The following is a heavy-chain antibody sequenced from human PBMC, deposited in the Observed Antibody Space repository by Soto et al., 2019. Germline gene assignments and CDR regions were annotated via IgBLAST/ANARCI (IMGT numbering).Heavy chain of an antibody. CDR2: ISSSSSYT. CDR1: GFTFSDYY. CDR3: ARDGGLRPEYSSSCYSL. D-gene: IGHD6-13*01. V-gene: IGHV3-11*06. Sequence: VGSLRLSCAASGFTFSDYYMSWIRQAPGKGLEWVSYISSSSSYTNYADSVKGRFTISRDNAKNSLYLQMNSLRAEDTAVYYCARDGGLRPEYSSSCYSLWGQRTLVTVSS. J-gene: IGHJ4*02.